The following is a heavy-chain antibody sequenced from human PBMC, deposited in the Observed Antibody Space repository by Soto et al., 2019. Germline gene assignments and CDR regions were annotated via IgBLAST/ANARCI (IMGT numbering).Heavy chain of an antibody. V-gene: IGHV3-30-3*01. J-gene: IGHJ5*02. CDR3: AREQDRQQQNH. D-gene: IGHD6-13*01. CDR2: ISYDGSNK. Sequence: QVQLVESGGGVVQPGRSLRLSCAASGFTFSSYAMHWVRQAPGKGLEWGAVISYDGSNKYYADSVKGRFTISRENSKNTLYLQMKSLIANHPAVYYCAREQDRQQQNHWRQGNLVTVSS. CDR1: GFTFSSYA.